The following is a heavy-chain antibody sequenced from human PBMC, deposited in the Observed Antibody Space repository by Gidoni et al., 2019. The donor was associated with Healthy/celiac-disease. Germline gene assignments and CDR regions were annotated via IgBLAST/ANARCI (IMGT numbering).Heavy chain of an antibody. CDR2: IYYSGGT. CDR1: GGSISSYY. J-gene: IGHJ6*02. D-gene: IGHD2-21*01. CDR3: ARDLYGGGGMDV. V-gene: IGHV4-59*01. Sequence: QVQLQESGPGLVKPSETLSLTGTGTGGSISSYYWSWIRQPPGKGLEWIGYIYYSGGTDYNPSLKSRVTTSVDTSKNQFSLNLSSVTAADTAVYYCARDLYGGGGMDVWGQGTTVTVSS.